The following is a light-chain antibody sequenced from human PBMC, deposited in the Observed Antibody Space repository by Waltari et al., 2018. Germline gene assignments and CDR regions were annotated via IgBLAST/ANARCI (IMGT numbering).Light chain of an antibody. CDR2: DTS. Sequence: ETVLTQSPVTLSLSPGERATLSCRASQTVNTYLAWYQQKPGQAPRLLIYDTSNRATGIPARFSGSGSVTDFTITISSLDPEYFAVYYCQQRNSWPLTVGGGTKVGIK. V-gene: IGKV3-11*01. CDR1: QTVNTY. CDR3: QQRNSWPLT. J-gene: IGKJ4*01.